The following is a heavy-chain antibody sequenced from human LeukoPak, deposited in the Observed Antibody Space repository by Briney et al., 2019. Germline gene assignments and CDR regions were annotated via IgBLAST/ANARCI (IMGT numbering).Heavy chain of an antibody. V-gene: IGHV3-7*01. CDR3: ARGVPAAKTPFDY. Sequence: GGSLRLSCAASGFTFSSYLMSWVRQAPGKGLEWVANIKQDGSEKYYVDSVKGRFTISRDNAKNSLYLQMNSLRAEDTAVYYCARGVPAAKTPFDYWGQGTLVTVSS. J-gene: IGHJ4*02. CDR1: GFTFSSYL. CDR2: IKQDGSEK. D-gene: IGHD2-2*01.